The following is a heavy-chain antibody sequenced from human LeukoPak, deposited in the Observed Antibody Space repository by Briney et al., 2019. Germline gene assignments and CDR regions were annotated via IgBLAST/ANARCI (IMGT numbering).Heavy chain of an antibody. V-gene: IGHV1-18*01. CDR3: ARLYSSSWYRVDDY. Sequence: ASVKVSCKASGYTFTSYGISWVRQAPGQGLEWMGWISAYNGNTNYAQKLQGRVTLTTDTSTTTAYMELRSLRSDDTAVYYCARLYSSSWYRVDDYWGQGTLVTVSS. CDR2: ISAYNGNT. J-gene: IGHJ4*02. D-gene: IGHD6-13*01. CDR1: GYTFTSYG.